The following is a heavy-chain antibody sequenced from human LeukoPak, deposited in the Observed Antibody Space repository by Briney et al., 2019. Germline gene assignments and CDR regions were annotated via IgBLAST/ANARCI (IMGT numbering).Heavy chain of an antibody. Sequence: GESLKISCKGPGYSFTSFWIGWVRQMPGKGLEWMGIIYPDDSETIYSPSFQGQVTFSVDKSITTAYLHWSSLKASDTAMFYCARLYYDVSGYFDYWGQGTLVTVSS. J-gene: IGHJ4*02. CDR1: GYSFTSFW. CDR2: IYPDDSET. CDR3: ARLYYDVSGYFDY. D-gene: IGHD3-22*01. V-gene: IGHV5-51*01.